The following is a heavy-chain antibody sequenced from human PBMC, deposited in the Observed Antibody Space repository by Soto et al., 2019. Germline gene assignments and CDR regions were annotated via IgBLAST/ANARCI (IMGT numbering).Heavy chain of an antibody. D-gene: IGHD2-8*01. CDR3: ARDPYHVLMVNAPNLYGMDV. Sequence: ASLKVSCKASGYTFINHGISWVRQAPGQGLEWMGRISTYNGNTNYPQSLQGRLTLTTDTSTTTAYMELRSLRSDDTAVYYCARDPYHVLMVNAPNLYGMDVWGEGTTVNVSS. CDR2: ISTYNGNT. CDR1: GYTFINHG. V-gene: IGHV1-18*01. J-gene: IGHJ6*04.